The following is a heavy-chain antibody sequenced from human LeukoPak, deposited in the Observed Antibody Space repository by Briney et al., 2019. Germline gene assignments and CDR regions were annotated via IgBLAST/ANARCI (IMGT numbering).Heavy chain of an antibody. Sequence: GASVKASCKASGYIFTKYGVSWVRQAPGQGLEWMAWISSYNGDTNYAQRFQGRVTLTADTSTSTVSMELWNLNSDDTAVYYCARDPSNTSGRNLFFDYWGQGTLVTVSS. J-gene: IGHJ4*02. D-gene: IGHD6-19*01. V-gene: IGHV1-18*01. CDR2: ISSYNGDT. CDR3: ARDPSNTSGRNLFFDY. CDR1: GYIFTKYG.